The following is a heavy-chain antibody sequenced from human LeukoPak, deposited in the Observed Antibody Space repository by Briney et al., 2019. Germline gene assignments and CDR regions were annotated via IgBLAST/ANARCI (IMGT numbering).Heavy chain of an antibody. J-gene: IGHJ6*03. CDR2: IYYSGST. CDR1: GGSSSSYY. CDR3: ARMKYRGATEAYYMDV. V-gene: IGHV4-59*01. D-gene: IGHD1-26*01. Sequence: SETLSLTCTVSGGSSSSYYWSWIRQPPGKGLEWIGYIYYSGSTNYNPSLKSRVTISVDTSKNQFSRKLSSVTAADTAVYYCARMKYRGATEAYYMDVWGKGTTVTVSS.